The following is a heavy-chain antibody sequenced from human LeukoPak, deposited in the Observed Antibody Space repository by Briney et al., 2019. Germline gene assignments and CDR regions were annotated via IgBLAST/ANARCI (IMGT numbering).Heavy chain of an antibody. Sequence: GGSLRLSCTGSGFTVSSSYMSWVRQTPGKGLEWVSVMYSGGTTYYADSVKGRFTISRDSSKNTVNLQMNSLRAEDTAVYYCARDRRDGYCLGHWGQGTLVTVSS. CDR2: MYSGGTT. D-gene: IGHD2-2*03. V-gene: IGHV3-66*01. CDR3: ARDRRDGYCLGH. J-gene: IGHJ4*02. CDR1: GFTVSSSY.